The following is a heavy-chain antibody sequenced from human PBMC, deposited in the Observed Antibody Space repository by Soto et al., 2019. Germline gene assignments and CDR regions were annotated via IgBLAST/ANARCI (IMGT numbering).Heavy chain of an antibody. D-gene: IGHD3-3*01. V-gene: IGHV1-18*04. CDR2: ISAYNGNT. CDR3: ARDFGSGYYSGYYYGMDV. CDR1: GYTFSSYG. Sequence: ASEKASCKASGYTFSSYGISWVRQAPGQGLEWMGWISAYNGNTNYAQTLQGRVTMTTDTSTSTAYMELRSLRSDDTAVYYCARDFGSGYYSGYYYGMDVWGQGNTVTSP. J-gene: IGHJ6*02.